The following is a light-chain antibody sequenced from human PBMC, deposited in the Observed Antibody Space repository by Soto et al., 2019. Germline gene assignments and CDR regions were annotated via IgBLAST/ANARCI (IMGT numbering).Light chain of an antibody. CDR3: TQSYTNNRR. Sequence: DIQMTQSPSALSASIGDSVTITCRASQSISGCFNLCQQKPGKAPGLGISAVFNLKSGVPSRFRGSGSETDFTLNITSLKPEDFATYYCTQSYTNNRRFGQGTKVDI. J-gene: IGKJ2*01. V-gene: IGKV1-39*01. CDR1: QSISGC. CDR2: AVF.